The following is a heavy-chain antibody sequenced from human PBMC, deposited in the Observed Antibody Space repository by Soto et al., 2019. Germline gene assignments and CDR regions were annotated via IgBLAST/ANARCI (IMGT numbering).Heavy chain of an antibody. CDR1: GFTFDDYA. Sequence: SGGSLRLSCAASGFTFDDYAMHWVRQAPGKGLEWVSGISWNSGSIGYADSVKGRFTISRDNAKNSLYLQMNSLRAEDTALYYCAKGSSWYYYYYMDVWGKGTTVTVSS. CDR2: ISWNSGSI. V-gene: IGHV3-9*01. CDR3: AKGSSWYYYYYMDV. J-gene: IGHJ6*03. D-gene: IGHD6-13*01.